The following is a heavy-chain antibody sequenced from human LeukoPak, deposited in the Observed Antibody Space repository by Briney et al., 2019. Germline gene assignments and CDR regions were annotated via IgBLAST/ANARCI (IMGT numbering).Heavy chain of an antibody. CDR1: GFTFSTYT. CDR3: ARDYYDSSASATFDY. J-gene: IGHJ4*02. Sequence: GGSLRLSCEASGFTFSTYTGNWVRQAPGKGLEWVSSIASDTTYMKYADSVKGRFSVSRDNAKNSVFLEMKSLRVDDTAVYFCARDYYDSSASATFDYWGRGTLVTVSS. CDR2: IASDTTYM. V-gene: IGHV3-21*06. D-gene: IGHD3-22*01.